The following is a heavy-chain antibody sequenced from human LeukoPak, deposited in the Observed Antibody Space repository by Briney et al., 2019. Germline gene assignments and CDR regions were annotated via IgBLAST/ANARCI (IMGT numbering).Heavy chain of an antibody. CDR1: GGSISTYY. Sequence: SGTLSLTCTVSGGSISTYYWSWIRQPPGKGLEWIGYIYYTGSTNYNPSLKSRVTISVDTSKNQFSLKLSSVTAADTAVYYCAREGTAGTNLNWFDPWGQGTLVTVPS. V-gene: IGHV4-59*01. J-gene: IGHJ5*02. CDR2: IYYTGST. D-gene: IGHD1-1*01. CDR3: AREGTAGTNLNWFDP.